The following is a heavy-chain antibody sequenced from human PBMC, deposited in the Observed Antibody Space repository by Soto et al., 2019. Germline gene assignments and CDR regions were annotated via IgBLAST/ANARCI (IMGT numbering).Heavy chain of an antibody. D-gene: IGHD2-21*01. CDR3: AQDVGIVMFSA. CDR1: GFTFRDYG. J-gene: IGHJ5*02. Sequence: GESLRLSCVGSGFTFRDYGMAWVRQAPGKGLEWISTISGDASNTHYTDSVQGRFSISRDNSKNTLNLVMNRLRVEDTAIYYCAQDVGIVMFSAWSQGTLVTVSS. CDR2: ISGDASNT. V-gene: IGHV3-23*01.